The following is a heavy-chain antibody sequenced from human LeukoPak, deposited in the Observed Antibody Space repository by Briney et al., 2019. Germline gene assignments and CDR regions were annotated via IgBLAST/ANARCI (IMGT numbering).Heavy chain of an antibody. D-gene: IGHD6-19*01. CDR3: ARDRVGSGWPRPWYFEF. J-gene: IGHJ4*02. Sequence: ASVKVSCKPSGYTFTGYYLPWLRQAPGQGLDWMGWINPNTGATIYAEKFQGRVPMTRDTSIDTAYMEMRSLRSDDTAVYYCARDRVGSGWPRPWYFEFWGQGTLITVSS. CDR1: GYTFTGYY. V-gene: IGHV1-2*02. CDR2: INPNTGAT.